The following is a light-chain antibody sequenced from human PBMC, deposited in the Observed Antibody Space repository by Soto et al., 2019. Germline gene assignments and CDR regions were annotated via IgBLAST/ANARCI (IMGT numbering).Light chain of an antibody. V-gene: IGLV2-14*01. CDR3: SSYTSSSTS. J-gene: IGLJ1*01. Sequence: QSALTQPASVSGSPGQSITISCTGTSSDVGGYNYVSWYQQHPGNAPKLMIYDVSNRPSGVSNRFSGSKSGNTASLTISGLQAEDEADYYCSSYTSSSTSFGTGTKLTVL. CDR1: SSDVGGYNY. CDR2: DVS.